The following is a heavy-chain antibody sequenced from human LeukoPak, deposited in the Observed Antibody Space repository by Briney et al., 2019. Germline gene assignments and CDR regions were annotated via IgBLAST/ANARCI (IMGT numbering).Heavy chain of an antibody. Sequence: GSLRLSCVASGFTFSSSWMSWVRRAPGKGLEWVANIKQDGTEEYYVDSVRGRFSISKDNAKNSLYLQMNSLRAEDTAVYYCARDPCHGALDYWGQGALVTVSS. CDR2: IKQDGTEE. V-gene: IGHV3-7*03. CDR3: ARDPCHGALDY. D-gene: IGHD2-2*01. CDR1: GFTFSSSW. J-gene: IGHJ4*02.